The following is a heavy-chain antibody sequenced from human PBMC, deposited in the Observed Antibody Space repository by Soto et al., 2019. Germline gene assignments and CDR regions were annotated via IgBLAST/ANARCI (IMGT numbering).Heavy chain of an antibody. CDR3: ASSYGSGYRACDY. D-gene: IGHD3-10*01. CDR2: VNPIVSMS. CDR1: GDTFNFYS. V-gene: IGHV1-69*02. Sequence: QVQLVQSGAEVKRPGSSVKVSCKASGDTFNFYSINWVRKAPGLGLEWMGRVNPIVSMSNYAQKFQGRVTMTADKSTSTAYMELSSLRSEDTAIYYCASSYGSGYRACDYWGQGALVTVSS. J-gene: IGHJ4*02.